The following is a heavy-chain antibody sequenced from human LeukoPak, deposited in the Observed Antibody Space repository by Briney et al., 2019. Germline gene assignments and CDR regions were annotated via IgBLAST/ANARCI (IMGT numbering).Heavy chain of an antibody. CDR3: AKDRESGYDAYFDY. D-gene: IGHD5-12*01. J-gene: IGHJ4*02. Sequence: GGSLRLSCAASGLTISRSWMSWVRQAPGEGLEWVAVISYDGSNKYYADSVKGRFTISRDNSKNTLYLQMNSLRAEDTAVYYCAKDRESGYDAYFDYWGQGTLVTVSS. V-gene: IGHV3-30*18. CDR1: GLTISRSW. CDR2: ISYDGSNK.